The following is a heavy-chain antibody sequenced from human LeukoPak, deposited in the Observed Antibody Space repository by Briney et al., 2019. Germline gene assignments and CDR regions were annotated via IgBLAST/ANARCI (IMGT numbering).Heavy chain of an antibody. CDR2: INPNSGGT. D-gene: IGHD6-19*01. Sequence: ASVKVSCKASGYTFTGYYMHWVRQAPGQGLEWMGWINPNSGGTNYAQKFQGRVTMTRDTSISTAYLQWSSLKASDTAMYYCARHEGGQWLVHFDYWGQGTLVTVSS. CDR1: GYTFTGYY. CDR3: ARHEGGQWLVHFDY. V-gene: IGHV1-2*02. J-gene: IGHJ4*02.